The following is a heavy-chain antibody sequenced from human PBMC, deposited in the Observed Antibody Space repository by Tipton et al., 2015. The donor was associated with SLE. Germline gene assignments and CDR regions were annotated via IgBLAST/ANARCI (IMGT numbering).Heavy chain of an antibody. CDR1: GGSISSYY. D-gene: IGHD6-19*01. Sequence: LRLSCTVSGGSISSYYWSWIRQPPGKGLEWIGYIYYSGSTNYNPSLKSRVTISVDTSKNQFSLKLTSVTAADTAVYYCARDPPYSSGWGNYFDYWGQGTLVTVSS. CDR2: IYYSGST. J-gene: IGHJ4*02. V-gene: IGHV4-59*12. CDR3: ARDPPYSSGWGNYFDY.